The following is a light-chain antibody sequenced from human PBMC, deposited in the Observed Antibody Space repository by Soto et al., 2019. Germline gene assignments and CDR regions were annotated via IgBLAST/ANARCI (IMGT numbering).Light chain of an antibody. CDR2: GNS. CDR1: SSNIGAGYD. CDR3: QSYDSSRSVV. V-gene: IGLV1-40*01. Sequence: QSVLTQPPSVSGAPGQRVTISFTGSSSNIGAGYDVHWYQQLPGTAPKLLIYGNSNRPSGVPDRFSGSKSGTSASLAITGLQAEDEADYYCQSYDSSRSVVFGGGTKLTVL. J-gene: IGLJ2*01.